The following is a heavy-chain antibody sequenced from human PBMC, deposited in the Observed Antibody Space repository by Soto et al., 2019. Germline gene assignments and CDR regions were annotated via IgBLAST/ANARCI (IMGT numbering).Heavy chain of an antibody. V-gene: IGHV3-49*04. CDR3: AKATSLDFDS. Sequence: PGGSLRHPCTLAGLTEGVYALCWVRQAPGRGLGWVGFIRRNAYGVTTDYAASVTGRFTISRDDSNSIAYQQRNSLRTVDTALDDCAKATSLDFDSWGQGTLVTGSS. D-gene: IGHD3-16*01. CDR2: IRRNAYGVTT. J-gene: IGHJ4*02. CDR1: GLTEGVYA.